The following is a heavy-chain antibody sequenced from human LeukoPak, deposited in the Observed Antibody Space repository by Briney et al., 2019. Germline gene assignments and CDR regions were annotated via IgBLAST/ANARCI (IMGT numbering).Heavy chain of an antibody. Sequence: AGESLKITCKGSGYRFTSYWISWVRQMPGKGLEWMGKIDPSDSYTNYSPSFQGHVTISADKSISTAYVQWSSLKASDTAMYYCARHLTPDSIAVAGYWGQGTLLTVS. V-gene: IGHV5-10-1*01. J-gene: IGHJ4*02. D-gene: IGHD6-19*01. CDR3: ARHLTPDSIAVAGY. CDR1: GYRFTSYW. CDR2: IDPSDSYT.